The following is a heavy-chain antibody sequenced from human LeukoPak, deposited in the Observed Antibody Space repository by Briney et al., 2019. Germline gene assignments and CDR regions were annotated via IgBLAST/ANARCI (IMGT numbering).Heavy chain of an antibody. CDR3: ARSSIAFFFDY. CDR2: ISSNGGST. V-gene: IGHV3-64*01. CDR1: GFTFSSYA. J-gene: IGHJ4*02. Sequence: GGSLRLSCAASGFTFSSYAIHWVRQAPGKGLEYVSAISSNGGSTYYANSVKGRFTISRDNSKNTLYLQMGSLRAEDMAVYYCARSSIAFFFDYWGQGTLVTVSS. D-gene: IGHD2/OR15-2a*01.